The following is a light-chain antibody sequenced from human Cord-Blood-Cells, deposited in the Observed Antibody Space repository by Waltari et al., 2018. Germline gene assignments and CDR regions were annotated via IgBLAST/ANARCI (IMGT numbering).Light chain of an antibody. V-gene: IGLV3-1*01. CDR2: QDS. Sequence: SYELTQPPSGSVSPGETASINCPGVQLGDKYACWYQQKPGQSPVLVIYQDSKRPSGIPERFSGSNSGNTATLTISGTQAMDEADYYCQAWDSSTVVFGGGTKLTVL. CDR3: QAWDSSTVV. J-gene: IGLJ2*01. CDR1: QLGDKY.